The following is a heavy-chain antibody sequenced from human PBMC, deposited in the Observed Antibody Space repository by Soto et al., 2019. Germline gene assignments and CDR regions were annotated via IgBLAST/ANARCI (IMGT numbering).Heavy chain of an antibody. V-gene: IGHV4-34*01. D-gene: IGHD2-2*01. Sequence: SATLSLTCAVYGGSFSGYYWSWIRQPPGKGLEWIGEINHSGSTNYNPSLKSRVTISVDTSKNQFSLKLSSVTAADTAVYYCARANIVVVPADIYYYYGMDVWGQGTTVTSP. CDR2: INHSGST. J-gene: IGHJ6*02. CDR1: GGSFSGYY. CDR3: ARANIVVVPADIYYYYGMDV.